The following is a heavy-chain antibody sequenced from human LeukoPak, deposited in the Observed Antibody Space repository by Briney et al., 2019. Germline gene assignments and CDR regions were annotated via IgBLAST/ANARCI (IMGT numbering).Heavy chain of an antibody. V-gene: IGHV4-30-2*01. CDR3: ASDYYGSGSYYRLNY. Sequence: SETLSLTCTVSGGSISSGGYYWSWIRQPPGKGLEWIGYIYHSGSTYYNPSLKSRVTISVDTSKNQFSLKLSSVTAADTAVYYCASDYYGSGSYYRLNYWGQGTLVTVSS. CDR2: IYHSGST. J-gene: IGHJ4*02. CDR1: GGSISSGGYY. D-gene: IGHD3-10*01.